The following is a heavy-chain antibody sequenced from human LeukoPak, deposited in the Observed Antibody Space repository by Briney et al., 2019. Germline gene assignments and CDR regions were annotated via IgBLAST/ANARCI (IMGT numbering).Heavy chain of an antibody. CDR1: GYTFTGYY. V-gene: IGHV1-2*04. CDR3: AREIGCSSTSCYAAFDY. J-gene: IGHJ4*02. D-gene: IGHD2-2*01. CDR2: INPNSGGT. Sequence: ASVKVSCKASGYTFTGYYMHWVRQAPGQGLEWMGWINPNSGGTNYAQKFQGWATMTRDTSISTAYMELSRLRSDDTAVYYCAREIGCSSTSCYAAFDYWGQGTLVTVSS.